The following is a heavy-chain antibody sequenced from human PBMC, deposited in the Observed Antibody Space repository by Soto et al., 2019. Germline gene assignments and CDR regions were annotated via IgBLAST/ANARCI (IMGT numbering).Heavy chain of an antibody. D-gene: IGHD3-16*02. CDR3: ARDLRHYDYVCGSYRYTYGMDV. J-gene: IGHJ6*02. CDR2: INHSGST. V-gene: IGHV4-34*01. Sequence: PSETLSLTCAVYGGSFSGYYWSWIRQPPGKGLEWIGEINHSGSTNYNPSLKSRVTISVDTSKNQFSLKLSSVTAADTAVYYCARDLRHYDYVCGSYRYTYGMDVWGQGTTVTVSS. CDR1: GGSFSGYY.